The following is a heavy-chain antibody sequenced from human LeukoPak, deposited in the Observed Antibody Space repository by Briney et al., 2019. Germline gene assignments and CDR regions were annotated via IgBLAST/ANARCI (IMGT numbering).Heavy chain of an antibody. CDR2: IYISGSGST. CDR1: GGSISSYY. D-gene: IGHD6-19*01. J-gene: IGHJ6*03. V-gene: IGHV4-4*07. CDR3: ARDKRVAVADTYIYYYYMDV. Sequence: PSETLSLTCTVSGGSISSYYWSWIRQPAGKGLEWIGRIYISGSGSTNYNPSLKSRVTMSVDTSKNQFSLKLSSVTAADTAVYYCARDKRVAVADTYIYYYYMDVWGNGTTVTISS.